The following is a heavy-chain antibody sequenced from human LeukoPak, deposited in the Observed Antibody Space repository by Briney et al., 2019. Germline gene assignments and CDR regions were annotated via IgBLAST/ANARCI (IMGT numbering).Heavy chain of an antibody. CDR3: ARGPSEYSSSSDTLDV. CDR1: GYTFTRYY. V-gene: IGHV1-46*01. D-gene: IGHD6-6*01. Sequence: ASVKVSCKASGYTFTRYYMHRVRQAPGQGLEWMGIINPSGGSTSYAQKFQVRVTMTRDMSTSTVYMELSSLRSEDTAVYYCARGPSEYSSSSDTLDVWGQGTMVTVSS. CDR2: INPSGGST. J-gene: IGHJ3*01.